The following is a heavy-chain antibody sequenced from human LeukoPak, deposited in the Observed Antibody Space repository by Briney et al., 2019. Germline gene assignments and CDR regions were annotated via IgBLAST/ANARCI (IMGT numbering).Heavy chain of an antibody. CDR2: INPSGGST. Sequence: ASVKVSCKASGYTFTSYYMHWVRQAPGQGLEWMGIINPSGGSTSYAQKFQGRVTMTRDRSTSTVYMELSSLRSEDTAVYYCARYFRITIFGVVDNWFDPWGQGTLVTVSS. CDR1: GYTFTSYY. D-gene: IGHD3-3*01. V-gene: IGHV1-46*01. J-gene: IGHJ5*02. CDR3: ARYFRITIFGVVDNWFDP.